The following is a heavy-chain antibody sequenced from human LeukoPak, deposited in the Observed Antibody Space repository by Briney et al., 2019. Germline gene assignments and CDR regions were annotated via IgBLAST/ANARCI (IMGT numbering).Heavy chain of an antibody. CDR2: IWYDGSNK. Sequence: GGSPRLSCAASGFTFSSYGMHWVRQAPGKGLEWVAVIWYDGSNKYYADSVKGRFTISRDNSKNTLYLQMNSLRAEDTAEYYCAREYYYDSSGYYLPDYWGQGTLVTVSS. D-gene: IGHD3-22*01. J-gene: IGHJ4*02. CDR1: GFTFSSYG. CDR3: AREYYYDSSGYYLPDY. V-gene: IGHV3-33*01.